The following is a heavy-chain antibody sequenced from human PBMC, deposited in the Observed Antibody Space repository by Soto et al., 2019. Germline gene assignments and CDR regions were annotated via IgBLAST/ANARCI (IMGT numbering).Heavy chain of an antibody. CDR2: ISSSGNT. J-gene: IGHJ4*02. CDR3: ARAPMVLTRSYFDS. CDR1: DGSISNFY. V-gene: IGHV4-59*01. D-gene: IGHD3-22*01. Sequence: QVHLRESGPGLVKPSETLSLSYTVSDGSISNFYWSWIRQPPGKGLEWIGYISSSGNTNYNPSLKSRVSISVDTSKNQFSLNLTSVTAADTAVYYCARAPMVLTRSYFDSWGQGTPVTVSS.